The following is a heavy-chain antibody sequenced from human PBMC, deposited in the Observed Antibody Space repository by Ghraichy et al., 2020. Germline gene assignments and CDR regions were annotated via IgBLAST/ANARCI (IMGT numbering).Heavy chain of an antibody. J-gene: IGHJ4*02. CDR1: GFTVSSNY. CDR3: ARDLGTMVRGVTPY. CDR2: IYSGGST. D-gene: IGHD3-10*01. V-gene: IGHV3-53*04. Sequence: GGSLRLSCAASGFTVSSNYMSWVRQAPGKGLEWVSVIYSGGSTYYADSVKGRFTISRHNSKNTLYLQMNSLRAEDTAVYYCARDLGTMVRGVTPYWGQGTLVTVSS.